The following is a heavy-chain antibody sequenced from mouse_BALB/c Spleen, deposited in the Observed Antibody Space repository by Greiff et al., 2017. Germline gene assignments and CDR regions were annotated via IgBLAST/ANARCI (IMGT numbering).Heavy chain of an antibody. CDR2: ISSGGST. CDR3: ARSWYAYAIDY. D-gene: IGHD1-1*02. CDR1: GFTFSSYY. J-gene: IGHJ4*01. Sequence: EVKVVESGGGLVKPGGSLKLSCAASGFTFSSYYMSWVRQTPEKRLEWVASISSGGSTYYPDSVKGRCTISRDNARNILYLQMSSLRSEDTATYYCARSWYAYAIDYWGQGTSVTVSS. V-gene: IGHV5-6-5*01.